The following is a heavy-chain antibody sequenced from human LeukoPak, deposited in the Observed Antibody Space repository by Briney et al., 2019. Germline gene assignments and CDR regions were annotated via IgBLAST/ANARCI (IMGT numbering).Heavy chain of an antibody. J-gene: IGHJ6*03. CDR1: GGSISSYY. CDR3: ARGPLLHYYYYYYMDV. CDR2: IYYSGST. D-gene: IGHD5-12*01. Sequence: SETLSLTCTVSGGSISSYYWSWIRRPPGKGLEWIGYIYYSGSTNYNPSLKSRVTISVDTSKNQFSLKLSSVTAADTAVYYCARGPLLHYYYYYYMDVWGKGTTVTISS. V-gene: IGHV4-59*01.